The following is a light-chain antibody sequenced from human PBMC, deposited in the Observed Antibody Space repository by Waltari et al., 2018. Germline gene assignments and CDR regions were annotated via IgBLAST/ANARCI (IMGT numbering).Light chain of an antibody. CDR2: DGS. V-gene: IGKV1-33*01. CDR3: QQHDKGVT. CDR1: QDISNY. J-gene: IGKJ5*01. Sequence: DIQMTQSPSSLSASASQDISNYLNWYQQKPGKAPKLLIYDGSNLETGVPSRFSGSGSGTDFTFTISSLQPEDIATYYCQQHDKGVTFGQGTRLEIK.